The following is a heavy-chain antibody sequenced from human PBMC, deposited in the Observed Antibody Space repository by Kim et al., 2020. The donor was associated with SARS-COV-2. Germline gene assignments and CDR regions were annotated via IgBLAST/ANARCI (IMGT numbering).Heavy chain of an antibody. V-gene: IGHV3-74*01. Sequence: KGRFTISRDNAKNTLYLQMNSLRAEDTAVYYCARVYPLELGYYYYYGMDVWGQGTTVTVSS. CDR3: ARVYPLELGYYYYYGMDV. J-gene: IGHJ6*02. D-gene: IGHD1-26*01.